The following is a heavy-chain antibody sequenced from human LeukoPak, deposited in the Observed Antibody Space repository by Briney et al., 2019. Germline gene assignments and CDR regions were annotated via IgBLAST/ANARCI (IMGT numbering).Heavy chain of an antibody. CDR1: GGSISSYY. D-gene: IGHD5-18*01. Sequence: PSETLSLTCTVSGGSISSYYWSWIRQPPGKGLEWIGYIYYSGSTNYNPSLKSRVTISVDTSKNQFSLKLSSVTAADTAVYYCARGLNRYSYGSDYWGQGTLVTVSS. CDR3: ARGLNRYSYGSDY. V-gene: IGHV4-59*01. CDR2: IYYSGST. J-gene: IGHJ4*02.